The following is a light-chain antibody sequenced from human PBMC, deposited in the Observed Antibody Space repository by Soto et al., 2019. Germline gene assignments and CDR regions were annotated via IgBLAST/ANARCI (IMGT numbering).Light chain of an antibody. V-gene: IGKV3-20*01. CDR3: QQYASSVT. Sequence: EILLTQSPDSLSLSPGDRATLSCRASQSFSSTFFAWYQQKPGQAPRLLIYGASSRATGIPDRFSGSGSGTKFPPTISRMEPEDFAVYYCQQYASSVTFGQGTKVEIK. CDR2: GAS. J-gene: IGKJ1*01. CDR1: QSFSSTF.